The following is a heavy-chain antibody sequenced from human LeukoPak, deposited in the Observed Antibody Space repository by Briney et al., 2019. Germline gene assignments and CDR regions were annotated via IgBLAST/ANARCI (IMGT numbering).Heavy chain of an antibody. Sequence: ASVKVSCKASGYIFTGYYIHWVRQAPGQGLEWMGWINPNSGGTKFAQKFEGRLTMTRDTSISTAYMELSRLRSDDAAVYYCARVLTQGNSLIAAGTGFDPWGQGTLVSVSS. J-gene: IGHJ5*02. V-gene: IGHV1-2*02. CDR3: ARVLTQGNSLIAAGTGFDP. CDR1: GYIFTGYY. CDR2: INPNSGGT. D-gene: IGHD6-13*01.